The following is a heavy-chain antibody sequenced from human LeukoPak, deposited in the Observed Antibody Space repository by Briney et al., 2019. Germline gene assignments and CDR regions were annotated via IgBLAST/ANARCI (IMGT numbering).Heavy chain of an antibody. CDR2: IYYSGST. V-gene: IGHV4-39*07. Sequence: PSEALSLACTVSGGSISSSSYYWGWIRQPPGKGLERIGSIYYSGSTYYNPSLKSRVTISVDTSKNQFSLKLSSVTAADTAVYYCARGKHNIVVVPAAIGYFDYWGQGTLVTVSS. CDR3: ARGKHNIVVVPAAIGYFDY. D-gene: IGHD2-2*01. J-gene: IGHJ4*02. CDR1: GGSISSSSYY.